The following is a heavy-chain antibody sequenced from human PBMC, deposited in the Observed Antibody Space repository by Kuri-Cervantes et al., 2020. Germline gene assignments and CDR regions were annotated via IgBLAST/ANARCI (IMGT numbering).Heavy chain of an antibody. CDR3: AKEGLYSRAFDY. V-gene: IGHV3-23*01. CDR1: GFTFSSYA. D-gene: IGHD6-13*01. CDR2: ISGSGGST. Sequence: GGSLRLACAASGFTFSSYAMGWVRQAPGKGLEWVSSISGSGGSTYYADSVKGRFTITRDNSKNTLYLQMNSLRAEETAVYYCAKEGLYSRAFDYWGQGTLVTVSS. J-gene: IGHJ4*02.